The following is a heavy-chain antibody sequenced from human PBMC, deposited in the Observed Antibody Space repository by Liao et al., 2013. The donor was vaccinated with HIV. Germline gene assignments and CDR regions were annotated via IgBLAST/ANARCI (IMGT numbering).Heavy chain of an antibody. Sequence: QVQLQESGPGLVRPSETLSLTCSVSGGSISSYSWNWVRQPPGKGLEWVGYVSYSGRANYNPSLKSRLTISVDTSKNQFFLNVNSVTAADTAKYYCARLYGGASDIWGQGTMVIVSS. CDR1: GGSISSYS. D-gene: IGHD4-17*01. J-gene: IGHJ3*02. CDR2: VSYSGRA. CDR3: ARLYGGASDI. V-gene: IGHV4-59*01.